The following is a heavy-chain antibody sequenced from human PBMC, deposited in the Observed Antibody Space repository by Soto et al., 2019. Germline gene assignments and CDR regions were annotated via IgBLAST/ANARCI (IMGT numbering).Heavy chain of an antibody. CDR1: GVAFNHNY. V-gene: IGHV4-59*08. CDR3: ARLGAYYQSLAP. J-gene: IGHJ5*02. D-gene: IGHD3-22*01. Sequence: SETLSLTYNFSGVAFNHNYWICIRQPPGEGLEWVGYIYYGGTTSYNPSLQCRVTISLETSKSQFSLRLTFVSAADTAVYYCARLGAYYQSLAPWGPGTLVTVS. CDR2: IYYGGTT.